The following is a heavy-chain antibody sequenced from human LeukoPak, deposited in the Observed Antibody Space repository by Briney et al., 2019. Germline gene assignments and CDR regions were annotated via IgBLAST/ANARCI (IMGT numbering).Heavy chain of an antibody. CDR2: ISAYNGNT. Sequence: ASVKVSCKASGCTFTSYGISWVRQAPGQGLEWMGWISAYNGNTNYAQKLQGRVTMTTDTSTSTAYMELRSLRSDDTAVYYCAGYSSSWYWFDPWGQGTLVTVSS. D-gene: IGHD6-13*01. CDR1: GCTFTSYG. CDR3: AGYSSSWYWFDP. V-gene: IGHV1-18*01. J-gene: IGHJ5*02.